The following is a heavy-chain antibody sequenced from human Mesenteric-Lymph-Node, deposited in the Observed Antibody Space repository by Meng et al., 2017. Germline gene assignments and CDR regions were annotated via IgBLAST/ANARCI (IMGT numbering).Heavy chain of an antibody. Sequence: ASVKVSCKASGYTFTSYYMHWVRQAPGQGLEWMGRINPNSGGTNYAQKFQGRVTMTRDTSISTAYMELSRLRSDDTAVYYCARVLDIVVVGYGMDVWGQGTTVTVSS. J-gene: IGHJ6*02. V-gene: IGHV1-2*06. CDR1: GYTFTSYY. CDR3: ARVLDIVVVGYGMDV. CDR2: INPNSGGT. D-gene: IGHD2-15*01.